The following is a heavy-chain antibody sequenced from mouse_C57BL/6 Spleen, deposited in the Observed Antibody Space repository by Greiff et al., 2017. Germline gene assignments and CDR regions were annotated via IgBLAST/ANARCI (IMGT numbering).Heavy chain of an antibody. CDR2: IYPGDGDT. D-gene: IGHD4-1*01. CDR1: GYAFSSSW. CDR3: ARNANWDSWFAY. J-gene: IGHJ3*01. Sequence: VQLQQSGPELVKPGASVKISCKASGYAFSSSWMNWVKQRPGKGLEWIGRIYPGDGDTNYNGKFKGKATLTADKSSSTAYMQLSSLTSEDSAVYFCARNANWDSWFAYWGQGTLVTVSA. V-gene: IGHV1-82*01.